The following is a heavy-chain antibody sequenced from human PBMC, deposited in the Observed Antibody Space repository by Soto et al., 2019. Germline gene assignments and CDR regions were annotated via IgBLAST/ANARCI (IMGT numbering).Heavy chain of an antibody. Sequence: ASVKVSCKASGYTFTSYDINWVRQAPGQGLEWMGIINPSGGSTSYAQKFQGRVTMTRDTSTSTAYMELRSLRSDDTAVYYCARDRSITMIVDAVPDAFDIWGQGTMVTVSS. J-gene: IGHJ3*02. V-gene: IGHV1-46*01. CDR2: INPSGGST. CDR1: GYTFTSYD. D-gene: IGHD3-22*01. CDR3: ARDRSITMIVDAVPDAFDI.